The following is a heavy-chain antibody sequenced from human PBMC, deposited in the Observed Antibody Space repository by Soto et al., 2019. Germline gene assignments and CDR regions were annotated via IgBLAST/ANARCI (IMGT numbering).Heavy chain of an antibody. CDR1: GFTFSSYT. D-gene: IGHD6-13*01. Sequence: HPRGSLRLSCAASGFTFSSYTMHWVRQAPGKGPEYVSAITNGGTTYYANFVKGRFTISRDNSKSTLYLQMGSLRTEDTAVYYCASLLTTQQMVDYWGREPWSPSPQ. V-gene: IGHV3-64*01. CDR2: ITNGGTT. CDR3: ASLLTTQQMVDY. J-gene: IGHJ4*02.